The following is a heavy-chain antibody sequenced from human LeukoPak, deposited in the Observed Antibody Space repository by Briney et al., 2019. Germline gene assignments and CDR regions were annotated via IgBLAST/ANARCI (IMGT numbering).Heavy chain of an antibody. Sequence: GGSLRLSCAAPGVSFSSHGMHWVRQAPGKGLEWVAVIWYDGSNKYHADSVKGRFTISRDNTKNTLYLEMNSLRAEDTAVYYCARARNNYDSSGYSALDYWGQGTLVTVSS. D-gene: IGHD3-22*01. CDR3: ARARNNYDSSGYSALDY. J-gene: IGHJ4*02. CDR2: IWYDGSNK. V-gene: IGHV3-33*01. CDR1: GVSFSSHG.